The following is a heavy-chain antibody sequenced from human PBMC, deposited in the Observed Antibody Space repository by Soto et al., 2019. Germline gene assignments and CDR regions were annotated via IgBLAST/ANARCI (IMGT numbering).Heavy chain of an antibody. D-gene: IGHD2-15*01. CDR3: ARDANLVDS. V-gene: IGHV3-21*01. J-gene: IGHJ4*02. CDR2: ISSTSIYI. Sequence: EVQLVESGGGLVKPGGSLRLSCAASGFTFSDYSMTWVRQAPGKGLEWVSSISSTSIYIFYADSVKGRFTNSRDNAKNSLYLQMNSLRAEDTAVYYCARDANLVDSWGQGTLVIVSS. CDR1: GFTFSDYS.